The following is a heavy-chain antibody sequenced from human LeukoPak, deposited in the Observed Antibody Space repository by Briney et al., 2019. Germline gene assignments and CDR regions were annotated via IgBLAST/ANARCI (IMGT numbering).Heavy chain of an antibody. CDR1: GFTFSSYA. D-gene: IGHD7-27*01. CDR2: ISYDGSNK. V-gene: IGHV3-30-3*01. J-gene: IGHJ4*02. CDR3: ARVLGRYFDY. Sequence: PGGSLRLSCAASGFTFSSYAMHWVRQAPGKGLEWVAVISYDGSNKYYADSVKGRFTISRDDSKNTLCLQTNSLRAEDTAVYYCARVLGRYFDYWGQGTLVTVSS.